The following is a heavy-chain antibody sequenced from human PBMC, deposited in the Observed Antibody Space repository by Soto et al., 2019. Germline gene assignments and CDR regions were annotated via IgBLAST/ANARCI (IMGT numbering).Heavy chain of an antibody. D-gene: IGHD3-16*01. V-gene: IGHV1-18*01. J-gene: IGHJ6*04. Sequence: QVQLVQSGDEVKKPGASVKVSCKASGYIFVNYGIAWVRQAPGQGLEWMGWISPYTGNTHSASKVQGRLTMTTDTTTSTAYMDLGSLTSDDTAVYYCVMVDNYVTPTPQDVWGEGTTVTVSS. CDR2: ISPYTGNT. CDR3: VMVDNYVTPTPQDV. CDR1: GYIFVNYG.